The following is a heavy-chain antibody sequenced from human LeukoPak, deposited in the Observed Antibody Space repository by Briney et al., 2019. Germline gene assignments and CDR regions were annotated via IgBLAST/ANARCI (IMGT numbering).Heavy chain of an antibody. J-gene: IGHJ4*02. Sequence: SETLSLTCTVSGGSISSSSYYWGWIRQPAGKGLEWIGRIYTSGSANYNPSLKSRVTMSLDTSKNQFSLKLSSVTAADTAVYYCARETVYSYGPDYWGQGTLVTVSS. CDR3: ARETVYSYGPDY. D-gene: IGHD5-18*01. CDR2: IYTSGSA. CDR1: GGSISSSSYY. V-gene: IGHV4-61*02.